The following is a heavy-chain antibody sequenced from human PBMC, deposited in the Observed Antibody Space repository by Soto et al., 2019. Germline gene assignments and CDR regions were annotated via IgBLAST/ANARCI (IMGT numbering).Heavy chain of an antibody. D-gene: IGHD1-26*01. J-gene: IGHJ6*02. V-gene: IGHV4-59*01. CDR3: ARGHSGSYRTGEGYYYGMDV. CDR1: GGSISSYY. Sequence: QVQLQESGPGLVKPSETLSLTCTVSGGSISSYYWSWIRQPPGKGLEWIGYIYYSGSTNYNPSLRGRVTISVDTSKTQFSLKLSSVTAADTAVYYCARGHSGSYRTGEGYYYGMDVWGQGTTVTVSS. CDR2: IYYSGST.